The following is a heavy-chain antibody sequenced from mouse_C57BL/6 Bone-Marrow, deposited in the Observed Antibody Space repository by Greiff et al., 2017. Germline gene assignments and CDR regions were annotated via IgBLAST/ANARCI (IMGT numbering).Heavy chain of an antibody. J-gene: IGHJ4*01. D-gene: IGHD3-2*02. V-gene: IGHV1-64*01. CDR1: GYTFTSYW. Sequence: VQLQQPGAELVKPGASVKLSCKASGYTFTSYWMHWVKQRPGQGLEWIGMIHPNSGSTNYNEKFKSKATLTVDKSSSTAYMQLSSLTSEDSAVYYCALRQLRLPAMDYWGQGTSVTVSS. CDR3: ALRQLRLPAMDY. CDR2: IHPNSGST.